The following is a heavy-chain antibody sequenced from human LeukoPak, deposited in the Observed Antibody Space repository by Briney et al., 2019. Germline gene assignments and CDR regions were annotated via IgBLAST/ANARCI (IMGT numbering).Heavy chain of an antibody. CDR1: GGSISSYY. CDR3: ARIRYCSSTSCYAGVHWFDP. V-gene: IGHV4-4*07. D-gene: IGHD2-2*01. J-gene: IGHJ5*02. CDR2: IYTSGST. Sequence: SEPLSLTCTVSGGSISSYYWSWIRQPTGKGLEWIGRIYTSGSTNYNTSLKSRVTMSVDTSKNQFSLKLSSVTAADTAVYYCARIRYCSSTSCYAGVHWFDPWGQGTLVTVSS.